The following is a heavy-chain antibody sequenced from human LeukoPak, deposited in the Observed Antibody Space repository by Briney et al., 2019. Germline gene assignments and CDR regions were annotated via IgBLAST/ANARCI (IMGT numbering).Heavy chain of an antibody. D-gene: IGHD2-2*03. Sequence: GGTLRLSCAASGFTFNNYGMSWVRQAPGKGLEWVSAISGGSTYYADSVKGRFTISRDNSKNTLYLQMDSLRAEDTAVYYCAKVSVDIVVVPAAMFDYWGQGTLVTVSS. CDR1: GFTFNNYG. CDR2: ISGGST. V-gene: IGHV3-23*01. CDR3: AKVSVDIVVVPAAMFDY. J-gene: IGHJ4*02.